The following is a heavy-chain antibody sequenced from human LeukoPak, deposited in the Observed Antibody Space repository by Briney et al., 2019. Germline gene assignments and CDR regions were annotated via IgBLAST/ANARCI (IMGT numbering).Heavy chain of an antibody. Sequence: SETLSLTCAVYGRSFSGYYWSWIRQPPGKGLEWIGEINHSGSTNYNPSLKSRVTISVDTSKNQFSLKLSSVTAADTAVYYCARGVVQLWLAYYYYGMDVWGQGTTVTVSS. CDR1: GRSFSGYY. CDR2: INHSGST. D-gene: IGHD5-18*01. V-gene: IGHV4-34*01. CDR3: ARGVVQLWLAYYYYGMDV. J-gene: IGHJ6*02.